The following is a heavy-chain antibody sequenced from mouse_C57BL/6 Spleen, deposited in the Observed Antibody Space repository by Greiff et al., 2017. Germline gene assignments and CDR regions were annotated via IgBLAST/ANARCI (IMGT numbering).Heavy chain of an antibody. D-gene: IGHD2-3*01. CDR1: GFSLTSYA. J-gene: IGHJ2*01. Sequence: QVQLKESGPGLVAPSQSLSITCTVSGFSLTSYAISWVRQPPGKGLEWVGVIWTGGGTNYNSALKSRLSISKDNSKSQVFLKMNSLQTDDTARYYCARNSGRMGYYFDYWGQGTTLTVSS. V-gene: IGHV2-9-1*01. CDR3: ARNSGRMGYYFDY. CDR2: IWTGGGT.